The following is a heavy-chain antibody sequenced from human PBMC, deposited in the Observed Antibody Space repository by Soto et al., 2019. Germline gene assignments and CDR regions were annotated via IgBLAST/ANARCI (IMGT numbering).Heavy chain of an antibody. CDR2: ISKGGSNL. CDR3: AREVEYTSAFGISSSFDY. CDR1: GFTLSSYA. D-gene: IGHD6-19*01. V-gene: IGHV3-30-3*01. J-gene: IGHJ4*02. Sequence: QGQLEESGGGVVQPGRSLRLSCAASGFTLSSYAIHWVRQAPGKGLEWVTVISKGGSNLYFAASVKGRFTISRDNSKNTLYLQMNSLRSEDTAVYYCAREVEYTSAFGISSSFDYWGEGTLVTVSS.